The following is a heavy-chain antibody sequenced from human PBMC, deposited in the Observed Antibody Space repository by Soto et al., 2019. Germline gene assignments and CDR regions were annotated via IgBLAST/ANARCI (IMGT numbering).Heavy chain of an antibody. CDR2: IRGGGGNT. CDR3: AKPAGQESNLLTGFYKGPVYY. CDR1: GFTFSSYA. Sequence: EVQLLESGGGLVQPGGSLRLSCAASGFTFSSYAMSWVRQAPGTGLEWVSAIRGGGGNTYYADSVKGRFTISRDNSKNTRYQQMNRLRAEETAVFCFAKPAGQESNLLTGFYKGPVYYLGQGTLGTVSS. D-gene: IGHD3-9*01. J-gene: IGHJ4*02. V-gene: IGHV3-23*01.